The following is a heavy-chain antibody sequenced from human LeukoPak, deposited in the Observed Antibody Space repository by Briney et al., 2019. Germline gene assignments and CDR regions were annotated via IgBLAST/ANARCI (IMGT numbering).Heavy chain of an antibody. V-gene: IGHV1-2*02. CDR1: GYTFTGYY. CDR3: ARDCSGGSCYSGYDY. Sequence: ASVKVSCKASGYTFTGYYMHWVRQAPGQGLGWMGWINPNSGGTNYAQKFQGRVTMTRDTSISTAYMELSRLRSDDTAVYYCARDCSGGSCYSGYDYWGQGTLVTVSS. CDR2: INPNSGGT. D-gene: IGHD2-15*01. J-gene: IGHJ4*02.